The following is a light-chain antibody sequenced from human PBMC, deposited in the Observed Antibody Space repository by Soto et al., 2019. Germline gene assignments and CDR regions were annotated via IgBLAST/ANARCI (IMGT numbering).Light chain of an antibody. J-gene: IGLJ2*01. CDR1: SRDFGADNH. CDR2: DVS. Sequence: QSALTQPRSVSGSPGLSVTISCSGPSRDFGADNHVAWYQQYPDKAPEVMIYDVSQRPSGVPARFSGSKSGNTASLTISGLQAEDEADYYCCSYGGSVIFGGGTQLTVL. CDR3: CSYGGSVI. V-gene: IGLV2-11*01.